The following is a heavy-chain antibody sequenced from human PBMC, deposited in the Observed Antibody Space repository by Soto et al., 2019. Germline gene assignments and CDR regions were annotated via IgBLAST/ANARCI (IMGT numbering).Heavy chain of an antibody. J-gene: IGHJ3*02. V-gene: IGHV4-31*03. CDR2: IYYSGST. Sequence: QVQLQESGPGLVKPSQTLSLTCTVSGDSINSGGYYWNWIRQHPRKGLEWIAYIYYSGSTYYNPSLKSRVIISVDTSRNKFSLKLISVTAADTAVYYCARGSFSDYYDTSGFYSDAFDIWGQGTMVTVSS. CDR3: ARGSFSDYYDTSGFYSDAFDI. D-gene: IGHD3-22*01. CDR1: GDSINSGGYY.